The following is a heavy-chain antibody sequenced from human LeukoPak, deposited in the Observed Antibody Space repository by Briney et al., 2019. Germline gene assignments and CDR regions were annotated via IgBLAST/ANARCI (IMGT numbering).Heavy chain of an antibody. V-gene: IGHV1-8*03. CDR3: ARGLDSSGLLDY. CDR1: GYTFTSYD. J-gene: IGHJ4*02. CDR2: MNPNSGNT. Sequence: ASVKVSCKASGYTFTSYDINRVRQATGQGLEWMGWMNPNSGNTGYAQKFQGRVTITRNTSISTAYMELSSLRSEDTAVYYCARGLDSSGLLDYWGQGTLVTVSS. D-gene: IGHD3-22*01.